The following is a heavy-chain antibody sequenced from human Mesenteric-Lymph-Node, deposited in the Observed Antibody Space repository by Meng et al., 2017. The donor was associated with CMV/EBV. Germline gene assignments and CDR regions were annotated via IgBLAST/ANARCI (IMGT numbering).Heavy chain of an antibody. CDR1: GFSFSDYW. J-gene: IGHJ5*02. Sequence: GESLKISCVASGFSFSDYWMHWVRHVPGQGLEWVSHINSDGSNRRYADSVKGRFTISRDNAKNTLSIEMNSLRGEDTAVYFWARDIRHFAKTEPNWFDPWGQGTLVTVSS. V-gene: IGHV3-74*01. CDR3: ARDIRHFAKTEPNWFDP. CDR2: INSDGSNR.